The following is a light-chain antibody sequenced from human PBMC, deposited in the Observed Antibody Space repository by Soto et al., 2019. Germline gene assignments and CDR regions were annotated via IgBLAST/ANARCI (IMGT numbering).Light chain of an antibody. Sequence: QPALAQPAPVSGSPGQSITISCTGTSTDVGNYNYVSWFQLHPGKAPKVLIYEVNDRPSGVSDRFSGSTSGNTASLTVSPPQAEDEADYYCNSYAGSIYVFGTGTKVTV. CDR2: EVN. CDR3: NSYAGSIYV. CDR1: STDVGNYNY. V-gene: IGLV2-14*01. J-gene: IGLJ1*01.